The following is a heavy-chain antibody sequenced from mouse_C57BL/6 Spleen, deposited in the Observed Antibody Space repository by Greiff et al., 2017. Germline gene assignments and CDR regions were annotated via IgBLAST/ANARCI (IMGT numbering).Heavy chain of an antibody. J-gene: IGHJ4*01. CDR2: IDPSDSYT. Sequence: QVQLQQPGAELVMPGASVKLSCKASGYTFTSYWMHWVKQRPGQGLEWIGEIDPSDSYTNYNQKFKGKSTLTVDKSSSTAYMQLSSLTSEDSAVYYCAVRGPVVAKGYYAMDYWGQGTSVTVSS. D-gene: IGHD1-1*01. CDR3: AVRGPVVAKGYYAMDY. V-gene: IGHV1-69*01. CDR1: GYTFTSYW.